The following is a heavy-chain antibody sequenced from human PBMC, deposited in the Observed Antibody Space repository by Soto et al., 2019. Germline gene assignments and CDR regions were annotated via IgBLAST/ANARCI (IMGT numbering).Heavy chain of an antibody. CDR1: GFTFSSYS. V-gene: IGHV3-48*01. CDR3: ARSIMSTFGGVIPPDAFDI. D-gene: IGHD3-16*02. J-gene: IGHJ3*02. Sequence: GGSLRLSCAASGFTFSSYSMNWVRQAPGKGLEWVSYISSSSSTIYYADSVKGRFTISRDNAKNSLYLQMNSLRSEDTAVYYCARSIMSTFGGVIPPDAFDIWGQGTMVTVSS. CDR2: ISSSSSTI.